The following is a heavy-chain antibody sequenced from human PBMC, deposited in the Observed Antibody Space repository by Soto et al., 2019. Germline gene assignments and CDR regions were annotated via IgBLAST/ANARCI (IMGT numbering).Heavy chain of an antibody. CDR1: GGSISSGGYY. Sequence: SETLSLTRTVSGGSISSGGYYWSWIRQHPGKGLEWIGYIYYSGSTYYNPSLKSRVTISVDTSKNQFSLKLSSVTAADTAVYYCARDLVTGTTSYFDYWGQGTLVTVSS. V-gene: IGHV4-31*03. J-gene: IGHJ4*02. CDR2: IYYSGST. D-gene: IGHD1-7*01. CDR3: ARDLVTGTTSYFDY.